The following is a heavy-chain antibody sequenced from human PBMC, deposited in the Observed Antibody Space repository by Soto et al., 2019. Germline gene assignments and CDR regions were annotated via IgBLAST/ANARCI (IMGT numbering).Heavy chain of an antibody. CDR2: MFYSGLT. CDR1: GYSVTSSDYD. Sequence: SETLSVPGSGSGYSVTSSDYDWAWRRQPPGKGLEWIGSMFYSGLTYYNPSLKSRVTLSVDTSKNQFSVRLNSVTAADTAVYYCAPLSVSLSGPYGIHVWGQGTTVTVSS. V-gene: IGHV4-39*01. CDR3: APLSVSLSGPYGIHV. J-gene: IGHJ6*02. D-gene: IGHD2-15*01.